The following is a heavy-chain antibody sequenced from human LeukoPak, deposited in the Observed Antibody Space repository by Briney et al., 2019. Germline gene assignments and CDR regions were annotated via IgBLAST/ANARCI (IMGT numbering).Heavy chain of an antibody. CDR1: GFTVSSSY. D-gene: IGHD6-25*01. CDR2: IYSTGRT. Sequence: GGSLRLSCAASGFTVSSSYMSWVRQAPGGGLQWVSVIYSTGRTYYADSVKGRFTISRDSSKNTLYLQMNSLRAEDTAVYYCARDSSAVSWAGSFDIWGQGTVVTVSS. J-gene: IGHJ3*02. V-gene: IGHV3-66*01. CDR3: ARDSSAVSWAGSFDI.